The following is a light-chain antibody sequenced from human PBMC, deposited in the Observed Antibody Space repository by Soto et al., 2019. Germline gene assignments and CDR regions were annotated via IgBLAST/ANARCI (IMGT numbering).Light chain of an antibody. J-gene: IGKJ1*01. Sequence: DIQMTQSPSSLSASVGDRVTITCRASQRVSSYLNWYQQKPGKAPKILIYAVSNLQSGVPSRFSGSGSGTDFTLTISSVQPEDFATYDCQQSYSAPRTFGQGTKVEIK. CDR2: AVS. V-gene: IGKV1-39*01. CDR1: QRVSSY. CDR3: QQSYSAPRT.